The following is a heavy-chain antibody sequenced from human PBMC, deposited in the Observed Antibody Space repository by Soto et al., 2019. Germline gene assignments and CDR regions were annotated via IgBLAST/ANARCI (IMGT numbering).Heavy chain of an antibody. D-gene: IGHD6-13*01. Sequence: SETLSLTCTVSGASLSSGGHYWGWIRQPPGKGLEWIGSIYYRGNTYYNPSLMSRVTISVDTSKNQFSLKLNSVTAADTAVYYCARHKDTSSRYLLPDCWGQGSLATVSS. V-gene: IGHV4-39*01. CDR3: ARHKDTSSRYLLPDC. CDR1: GASLSSGGHY. CDR2: IYYRGNT. J-gene: IGHJ4*02.